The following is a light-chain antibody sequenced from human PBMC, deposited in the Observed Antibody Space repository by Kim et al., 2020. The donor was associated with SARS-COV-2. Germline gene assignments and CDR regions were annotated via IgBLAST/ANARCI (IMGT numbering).Light chain of an antibody. CDR1: NIGTRS. CDR2: YDN. CDR3: QVWDSSTDHVVV. Sequence: SYELTQPPSVSVAPGKTARITCEGNNIGTRSVNWYQQRLGQAPVMVISYDNDRPSGIPERFSGSYSGKTATLTITKVAAEDEADHYCQVWDSSTDHVVVF. J-gene: IGLJ3*02. V-gene: IGLV3-21*01.